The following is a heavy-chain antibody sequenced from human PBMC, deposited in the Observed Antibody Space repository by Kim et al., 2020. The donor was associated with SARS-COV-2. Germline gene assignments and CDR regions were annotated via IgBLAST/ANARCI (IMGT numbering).Heavy chain of an antibody. CDR3: AIHNSCSWASFDY. Sequence: SETLSLTCSVSGTAIRSYYWSWTRRPPGKALEWIGYVYSIGATTYNPSLAGRATLSLDTSKSQFSLNLTSVTAADPAVYYCAIHNSCSWASFDYWGPGTL. V-gene: IGHV4-59*08. J-gene: IGHJ4*02. CDR2: VYSIGAT. CDR1: GTAIRSYY. D-gene: IGHD6-13*01.